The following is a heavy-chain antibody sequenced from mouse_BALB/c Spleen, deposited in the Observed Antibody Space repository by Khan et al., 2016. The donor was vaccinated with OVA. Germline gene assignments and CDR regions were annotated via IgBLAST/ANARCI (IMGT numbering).Heavy chain of an antibody. V-gene: IGHV2-9*02. CDR2: IWAGGNT. D-gene: IGHD4-1*01. CDR3: AREAGRAWFAY. Sequence: VQLQESGPGLVAPSQSLSITCTVSGFSLTSYGVHWVRQPPGKGLEWLGVIWAGGNTNYKSALMSRLGISNDNSKSQVFFKINRLQTDDTAMYYCAREAGRAWFAYWGQGTLVTVSA. J-gene: IGHJ3*01. CDR1: GFSLTSYG.